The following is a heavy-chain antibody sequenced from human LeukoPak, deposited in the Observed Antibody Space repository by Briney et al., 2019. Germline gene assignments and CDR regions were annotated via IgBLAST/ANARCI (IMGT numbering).Heavy chain of an antibody. CDR3: ARMRNVYNPGDY. V-gene: IGHV4-61*01. CDR2: VYYSGST. CDR1: GYSISSGYY. J-gene: IGHJ4*02. Sequence: SETLSLTCTVSGYSISSGYYWGWIRQPPGKGLEWIGFVYYSGSTNYNPSLKSRVTISVATSRNQFSLKLTSVTAADTAVYYCARMRNVYNPGDYWGQGILVTVSS. D-gene: IGHD5-24*01.